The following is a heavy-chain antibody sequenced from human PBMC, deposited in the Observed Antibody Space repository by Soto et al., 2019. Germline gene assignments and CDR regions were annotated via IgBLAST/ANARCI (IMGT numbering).Heavy chain of an antibody. CDR3: ARAYYDFWSGYYGDYYYGMDV. D-gene: IGHD3-3*01. CDR1: GYTFTSYY. CDR2: INPSGGST. V-gene: IGHV1-46*01. Sequence: AASVKVSCKASGYTFTSYYMHWVRQAPGQGLEWMGIINPSGGSTSYAQKFQGRVTMTRDTSTSTVYMELSSLRSEDTAVYYCARAYYDFWSGYYGDYYYGMDVWGQGTTVTVSS. J-gene: IGHJ6*02.